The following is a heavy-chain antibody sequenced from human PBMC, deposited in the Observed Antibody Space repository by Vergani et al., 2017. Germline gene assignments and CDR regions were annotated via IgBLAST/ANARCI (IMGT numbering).Heavy chain of an antibody. Sequence: QVQLVESGGGVVQPGRSLRLSCAASGFTFSSYAMHWVRQAPGKGLEWVAVISYDGSNKYYADSVKGRFTISRDNSKNTLYLQMNSLRAEDTAVYYCASRRPSLVTAFDIWGQGTMVTVSS. CDR2: ISYDGSNK. D-gene: IGHD2-21*02. V-gene: IGHV3-30-3*01. CDR3: ASRRPSLVTAFDI. CDR1: GFTFSSYA. J-gene: IGHJ3*02.